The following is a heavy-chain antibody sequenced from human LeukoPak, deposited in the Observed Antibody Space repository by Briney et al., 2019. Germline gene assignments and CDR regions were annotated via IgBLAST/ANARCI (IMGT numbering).Heavy chain of an antibody. CDR2: IYTSGST. D-gene: IGHD5-18*01. Sequence: SETLSLTCTVSGGSISSYYWSWIRQPAGKGLEWIRRIYTSGSTNYNPSLKRRVTMSVDTSKNQFSLKLSSVTAADSAVYYCARTTEGGYTYNYFYYYYMDVWGKGTPVTISS. V-gene: IGHV4-4*07. CDR1: GGSISSYY. J-gene: IGHJ6*03. CDR3: ARTTEGGYTYNYFYYYYMDV.